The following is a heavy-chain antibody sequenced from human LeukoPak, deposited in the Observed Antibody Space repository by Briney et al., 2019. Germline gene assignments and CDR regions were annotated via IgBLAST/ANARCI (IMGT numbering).Heavy chain of an antibody. CDR3: ARGGAARLHFQN. Sequence: PSETLSLTCTVSGGSISTYYWNWIRQPPGKGLEWIGYIYHSGSTNYNPSLQSRVTISVDTSKNQFSLNLYSVTAADTAVYYCARGGAARLHFQNWGQGTLVTVSS. CDR2: IYHSGST. V-gene: IGHV4-59*01. CDR1: GGSISTYY. J-gene: IGHJ1*01. D-gene: IGHD6-6*01.